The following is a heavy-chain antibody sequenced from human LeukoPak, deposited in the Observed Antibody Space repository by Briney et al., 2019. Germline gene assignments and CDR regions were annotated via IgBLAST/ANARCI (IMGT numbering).Heavy chain of an antibody. CDR1: GGPISNYY. D-gene: IGHD1-26*01. CDR3: ARQGSGGRAFDI. Sequence: SETLSLTCSVSGGPISNYYWSWIRQPPGKGLEWIGYIYSSGSTNSNPSLKSRVTISVDTSKSQFSLKMTSVTAADTAVYYCARQGSGGRAFDIWGQGTMVTVSS. CDR2: IYSSGST. J-gene: IGHJ3*02. V-gene: IGHV4-59*08.